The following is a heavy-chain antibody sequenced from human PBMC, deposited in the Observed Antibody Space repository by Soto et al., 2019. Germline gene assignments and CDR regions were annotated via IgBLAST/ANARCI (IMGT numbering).Heavy chain of an antibody. Sequence: SETLSLTCAVSGGSISSGGYSWSWIRQPPGKGLEWIGYIYHSGSTYYNPSLKSRVTISVDRSKNQFSLKLSSVTAADTAVYYCASTDYGGDYYYGMDVWGQGTTVTVS. D-gene: IGHD4-17*01. CDR3: ASTDYGGDYYYGMDV. CDR1: GGSISSGGYS. V-gene: IGHV4-30-2*01. CDR2: IYHSGST. J-gene: IGHJ6*02.